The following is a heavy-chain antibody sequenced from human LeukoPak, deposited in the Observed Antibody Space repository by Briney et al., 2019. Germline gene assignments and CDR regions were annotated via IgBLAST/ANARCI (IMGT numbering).Heavy chain of an antibody. CDR1: GDSVSSSPYY. CDR3: ARTSNGDYWTEGAFDI. J-gene: IGHJ3*02. V-gene: IGHV4-61*05. Sequence: PSETLSLTCTVSGDSVSSSPYYWGWIRQPPGRGLEWIGNTYSTSTLYNASLRNRVAITEDASKNQFSLKLSSVTAADTAVYYCARTSNGDYWTEGAFDIWGQGTMVTVSS. CDR2: TYSTST. D-gene: IGHD4-17*01.